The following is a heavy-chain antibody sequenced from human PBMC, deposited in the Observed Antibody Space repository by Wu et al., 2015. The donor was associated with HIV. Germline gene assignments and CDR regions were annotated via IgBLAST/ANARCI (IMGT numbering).Heavy chain of an antibody. Sequence: QVQLLQSGAEVKKPGSSVKVSCKASGETFGTYAVSWVRQAPGQGLEWMGGFSPFFGTTHYAQKFQGRVNFSADISTSTAYMEMSSLKSEDTAFYYCARVKLSGESYFYYNGCLGTKGPRSSSP. CDR1: GETFGTYA. D-gene: IGHD3-10*01. CDR3: ARVKLSGESYFYYNGC. V-gene: IGHV1-69*14. CDR2: FSPFFGTT. J-gene: IGHJ6*03.